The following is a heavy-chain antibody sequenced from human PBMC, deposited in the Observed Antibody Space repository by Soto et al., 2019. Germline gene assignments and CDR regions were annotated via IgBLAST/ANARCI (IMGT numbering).Heavy chain of an antibody. V-gene: IGHV3-33*01. CDR2: IWYDGSNK. D-gene: IGHD4-17*01. CDR3: AREGYGDYDGPPLDY. Sequence: QVQLVESGGGVVQPGRSLRLSCAASGFTFSSYGMHWVRQAPGKGLEWVAVIWYDGSNKYYADSVKGRFTISRDNSKNTLYLKMNSLRAEDTAVYYGAREGYGDYDGPPLDYWGQGTLVTVSS. J-gene: IGHJ4*02. CDR1: GFTFSSYG.